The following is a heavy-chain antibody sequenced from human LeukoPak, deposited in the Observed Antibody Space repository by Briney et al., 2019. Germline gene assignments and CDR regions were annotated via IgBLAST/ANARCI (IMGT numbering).Heavy chain of an antibody. CDR2: IIPILGIA. CDR1: GGTFSSYA. CDR3: ARDILNNYDSSGYYGY. J-gene: IGHJ4*02. D-gene: IGHD3-22*01. V-gene: IGHV1-69*04. Sequence: GSSVKVSCKASGGTFSSYAISWVRQAPGQGLEWMGRIIPILGIANYAQKFQGRVTMTRDTSTSTVYMELSSLRSEDTAVYYCARDILNNYDSSGYYGYWGQGTLVTVSS.